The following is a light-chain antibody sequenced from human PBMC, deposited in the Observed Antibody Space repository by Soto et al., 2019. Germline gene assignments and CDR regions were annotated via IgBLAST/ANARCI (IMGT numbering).Light chain of an antibody. CDR3: QQYNSYWT. Sequence: DIQMTQSPSTLSASVGDRVTITCRASQSISNWLAWYQQKPGKAPKLLIYMASSLESGVSSRFSGSGSGTEFTLTISSLQPDDFATYYFQQYNSYWTFGQGTKVEIK. CDR2: MAS. J-gene: IGKJ1*01. CDR1: QSISNW. V-gene: IGKV1-5*03.